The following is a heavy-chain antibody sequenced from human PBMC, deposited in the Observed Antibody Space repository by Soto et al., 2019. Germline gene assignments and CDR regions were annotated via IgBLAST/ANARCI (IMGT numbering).Heavy chain of an antibody. CDR3: ARDRGYYDSSGYYEFDY. CDR2: IIPIFGTA. D-gene: IGHD3-22*01. CDR1: GGTFSSYA. V-gene: IGHV1-69*13. Sequence: SVKGSCKASGGTFSSYAISWGRQAPGQGVEWMGGIIPIFGTANYAQKFQGRVTITADESTSTAYMELSSLRSEDTAVYYCARDRGYYDSSGYYEFDYWGKGTLVTVSS. J-gene: IGHJ4*02.